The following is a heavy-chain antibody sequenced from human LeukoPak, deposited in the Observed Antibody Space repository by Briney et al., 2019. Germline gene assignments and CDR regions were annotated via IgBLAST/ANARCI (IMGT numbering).Heavy chain of an antibody. D-gene: IGHD3-16*02. Sequence: SETLSLTCTVSRGSMTNYYWSWIRQPPGKGLEWIGYIHYSGTTNYNPSLKSRVTISVDTSKDQFSLKLSSVTAADTAVYYRARDQNRYSNTWENYFDPWGQGTLVTVSS. CDR3: ARDQNRYSNTWENYFDP. V-gene: IGHV4-59*13. CDR1: RGSMTNYY. CDR2: IHYSGTT. J-gene: IGHJ5*02.